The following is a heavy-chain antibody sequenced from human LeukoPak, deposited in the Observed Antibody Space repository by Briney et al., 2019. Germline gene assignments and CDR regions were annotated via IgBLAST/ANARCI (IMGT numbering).Heavy chain of an antibody. V-gene: IGHV1-2*02. CDR1: GYTFSDYY. Sequence: ASVKVSCKTSGYTFSDYYIHWVRQAPGQGLEWMGWLSPNSGGINSAKKFQGRVTMTRDTSISTAYMELNRLRSDDTAVYYCARCSTSCSNFDYWGQGTLVTVSS. J-gene: IGHJ4*02. CDR3: ARCSTSCSNFDY. CDR2: LSPNSGGI. D-gene: IGHD2-2*01.